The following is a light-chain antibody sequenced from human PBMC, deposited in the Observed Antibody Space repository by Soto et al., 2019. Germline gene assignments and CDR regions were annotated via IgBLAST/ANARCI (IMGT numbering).Light chain of an antibody. CDR3: QTYDSSLSPVV. V-gene: IGLV1-40*01. Sequence: QSVLTQTPSVSGAPGQRVTISCTGTSSNIGAGYDVHWYKQLPGTAPKLLIYGNYNRPSGVPDRFSGSKSGTSASLAITGLQAEDEAHYYCQTYDSSLSPVVFGGGTKLTVL. CDR2: GNY. J-gene: IGLJ2*01. CDR1: SSNIGAGYD.